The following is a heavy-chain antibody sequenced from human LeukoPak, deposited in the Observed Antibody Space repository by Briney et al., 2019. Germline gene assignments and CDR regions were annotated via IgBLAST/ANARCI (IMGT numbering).Heavy chain of an antibody. Sequence: SETLSLTCTVSGGSISSSSYYWGWIRQPPGKGLEWIGSMYYGGSTYYNPSLKSRVTISVDTSKNQFSLKLSSVTAADTAVYYCARLEGGFPYYFXYWGQGTLVTVS. V-gene: IGHV4-39*01. J-gene: IGHJ4*02. CDR2: MYYGGST. D-gene: IGHD3-16*01. CDR3: ARLEGGFPYYFXY. CDR1: GGSISSSSYY.